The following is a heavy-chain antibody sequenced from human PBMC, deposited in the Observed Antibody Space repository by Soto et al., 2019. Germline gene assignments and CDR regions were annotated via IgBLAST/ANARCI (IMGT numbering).Heavy chain of an antibody. D-gene: IGHD6-13*01. CDR3: ARHSASLTYYYGMDV. Sequence: LKISCKGSGYSFTSYWISWVRQMPGKGLEWMGRIDPSDSYTNYSPSFQGHVTISADKSISTAYLQWSSLKASDTAMYYCARHSASLTYYYGMDVWGQGTTVTVSS. CDR2: IDPSDSYT. J-gene: IGHJ6*02. V-gene: IGHV5-10-1*01. CDR1: GYSFTSYW.